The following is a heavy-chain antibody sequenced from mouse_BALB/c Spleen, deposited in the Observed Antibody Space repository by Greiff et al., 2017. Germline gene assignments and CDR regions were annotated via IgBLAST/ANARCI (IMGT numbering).Heavy chain of an antibody. Sequence: VKLVESGPGLVAPSQSLSITCTVSGFSLTSYGVHWVRQPPGKGLEWLGVIWAGGSTNYNSALMSRLSISKDNSKSQVFLKMNSLQTDDTAMYYCARDRNYDFAWFAYWGQGTLVTVSA. J-gene: IGHJ3*01. CDR1: GFSLTSYG. CDR3: ARDRNYDFAWFAY. D-gene: IGHD2-4*01. V-gene: IGHV2-9*02. CDR2: IWAGGST.